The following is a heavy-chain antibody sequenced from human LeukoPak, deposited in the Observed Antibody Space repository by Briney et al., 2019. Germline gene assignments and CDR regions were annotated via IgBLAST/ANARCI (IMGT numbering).Heavy chain of an antibody. V-gene: IGHV3-53*03. D-gene: IGHD4-17*01. CDR1: GFTFANTR. CDR3: IRERFGDYAEN. J-gene: IGHJ4*02. Sequence: GGSLRLSCVASGFTFANTRMGWVRQPPGKGLEWVSVIYRDGTTPYADSVKGRFTISGDISKNTVYLQMNNLRAEDTAIYYCIRERFGDYAENWGQGTLVTVSS. CDR2: IYRDGTT.